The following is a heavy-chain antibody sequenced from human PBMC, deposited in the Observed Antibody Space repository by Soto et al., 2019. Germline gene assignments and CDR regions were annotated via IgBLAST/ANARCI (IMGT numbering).Heavy chain of an antibody. Sequence: GESLKISCAASGFTFSSYAMHWVRQAPGKGLEWVAVISYDGSNKYYADSVKGRFTISRDNSKNTLYLQMNSLRAEDTAVYYCARDLKPYYDILTGYFYYYYYGMDVWGQGTTVTVSS. V-gene: IGHV3-30-3*01. J-gene: IGHJ6*02. CDR3: ARDLKPYYDILTGYFYYYYYGMDV. CDR2: ISYDGSNK. CDR1: GFTFSSYA. D-gene: IGHD3-9*01.